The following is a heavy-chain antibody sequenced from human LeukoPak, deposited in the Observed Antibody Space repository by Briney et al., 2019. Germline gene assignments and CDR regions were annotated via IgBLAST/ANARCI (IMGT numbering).Heavy chain of an antibody. CDR2: ISGSGGGT. V-gene: IGHV3-23*01. Sequence: GGSLRLSCAASGFIFSSYAMSWVHQAPGKGLAWVSAISGSGGGTYYADSVKGRFTISRDNSKNTLYLQMNSPRAEDTAVYYCATRGAYSSSWSLHYWGQGTLVTVSS. D-gene: IGHD6-13*01. CDR1: GFIFSSYA. CDR3: ATRGAYSSSWSLHY. J-gene: IGHJ4*02.